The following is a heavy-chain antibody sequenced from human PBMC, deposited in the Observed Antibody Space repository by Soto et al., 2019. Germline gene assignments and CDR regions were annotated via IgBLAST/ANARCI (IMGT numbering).Heavy chain of an antibody. Sequence: PGESLKISCKGSGYSFNTYWIAWVRQMPGKGLEWMGIIYAGDSDTRYSPSFQGQVTISVDKSITTAYLQWSSLKASDTAIYYCARPPSPGIKTVADAGAMGFAPWGRETLVTVSS. V-gene: IGHV5-51*01. CDR1: GYSFNTYW. CDR2: IYAGDSDT. CDR3: ARPPSPGIKTVADAGAMGFAP. D-gene: IGHD6-19*01. J-gene: IGHJ5*02.